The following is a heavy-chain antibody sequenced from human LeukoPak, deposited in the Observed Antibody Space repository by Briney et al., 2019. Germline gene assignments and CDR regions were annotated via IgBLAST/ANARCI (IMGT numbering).Heavy chain of an antibody. CDR2: ISGSGGST. CDR1: GFTFSSYA. Sequence: GGSLGLSCAASGFTFSSYAMSWVRQAPGKGLEWVSAISGSGGSTYYADSVKGRFTISRDNSKNTLYLQMNSLRAEDTAVYYCAKGVVVVPAAIYYYYGMDVWGQGTTVTVSS. J-gene: IGHJ6*02. D-gene: IGHD2-2*01. CDR3: AKGVVVVPAAIYYYYGMDV. V-gene: IGHV3-23*01.